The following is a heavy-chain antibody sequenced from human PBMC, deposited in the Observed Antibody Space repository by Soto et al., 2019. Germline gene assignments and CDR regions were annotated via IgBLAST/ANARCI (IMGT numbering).Heavy chain of an antibody. CDR2: IYSGGST. D-gene: IGHD4-17*01. V-gene: IGHV3-66*01. CDR1: GFTVSRNY. J-gene: IGHJ3*02. Sequence: EVQLVESGGGLVQPGGSLRLSCAASGFTVSRNYMSWVRQAPGKGLEWVSVIYSGGSTYYADSVKGRFTISRDNSKNTLYLQMNSLRAEDTAVYYCARDRTTVTTSDDAFDIWGQGTMVTVSS. CDR3: ARDRTTVTTSDDAFDI.